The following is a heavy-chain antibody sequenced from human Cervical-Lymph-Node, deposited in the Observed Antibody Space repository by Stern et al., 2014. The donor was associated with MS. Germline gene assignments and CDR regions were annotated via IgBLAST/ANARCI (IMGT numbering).Heavy chain of an antibody. CDR1: GYTFTSYD. Sequence: VQLVESGAEVKKPGASVKVSCKASGYTFTSYDINWVRQGTGQGLEWMGWMNPYSGNAVYAQKFQGRVTMTRDTSTSTAYLELTSLRSEDTAVFYCARGRELLSLDYWGQRTLVTVSS. V-gene: IGHV1-8*01. CDR3: ARGRELLSLDY. CDR2: MNPYSGNA. D-gene: IGHD1-26*01. J-gene: IGHJ4*02.